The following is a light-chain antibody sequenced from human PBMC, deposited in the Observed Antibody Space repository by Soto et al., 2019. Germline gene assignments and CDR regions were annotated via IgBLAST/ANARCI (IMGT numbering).Light chain of an antibody. CDR3: QQYGSSPVT. CDR2: GAS. Sequence: EIVLTQSPGTLSLSPGERVTLSCRASQSVSSNHLAWYQQKPGQGPRLLIYGASSRATGIPDRFSGSGSGTDFTLTISRLEPEDFAVYYCQQYGSSPVTFGQGTKVDIK. CDR1: QSVSSNH. J-gene: IGKJ1*01. V-gene: IGKV3-20*01.